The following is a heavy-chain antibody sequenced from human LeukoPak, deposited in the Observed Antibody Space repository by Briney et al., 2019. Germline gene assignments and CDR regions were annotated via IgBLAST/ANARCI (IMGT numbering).Heavy chain of an antibody. D-gene: IGHD6-13*01. CDR3: ARGSGIAGVASFHY. CDR1: GDSVSSNNAA. V-gene: IGHV6-1*01. Sequence: SQTLSLTCAISGDSVSSNNAAWNWIRQSPSRGLEWLGRTYYRSKWYNDYAVSVKSRITINPDTSKNQFSLQLNSVTPEDTAVYYCARGSGIAGVASFHYWGQGTLVTVSS. CDR2: TYYRSKWYN. J-gene: IGHJ4*02.